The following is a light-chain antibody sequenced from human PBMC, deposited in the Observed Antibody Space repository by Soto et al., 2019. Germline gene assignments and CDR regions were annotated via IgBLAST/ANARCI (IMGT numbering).Light chain of an antibody. Sequence: QSALTQPASVSGSPGQSITISCTGTSSDVGGYNYVSWYQQHPGKAPKLMIYEVSNRPSGVSNRFSGSKSGNTASLTISGLQAEDEVDYYCSSYTRSSTPYVFGTGTKLTVL. CDR2: EVS. V-gene: IGLV2-14*01. J-gene: IGLJ1*01. CDR3: SSYTRSSTPYV. CDR1: SSDVGGYNY.